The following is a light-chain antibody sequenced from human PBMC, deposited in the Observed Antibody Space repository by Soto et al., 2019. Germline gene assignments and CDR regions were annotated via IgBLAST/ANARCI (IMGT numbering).Light chain of an antibody. CDR3: KQYNSYWT. J-gene: IGKJ1*01. CDR1: QSISSW. V-gene: IGKV1-5*03. Sequence: DIQMTQSPSTLSASVGDRVTITCRASQSISSWLAWYQQKPGKAPKLLIDKASSLESGVPSRFSGSGSGTEFTLTISRLQADDFATYYCKQYNSYWTFGKGTKVEIK. CDR2: KAS.